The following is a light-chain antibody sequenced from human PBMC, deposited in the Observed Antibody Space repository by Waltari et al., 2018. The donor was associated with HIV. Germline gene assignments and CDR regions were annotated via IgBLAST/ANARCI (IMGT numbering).Light chain of an antibody. CDR2: GAS. V-gene: IGKV3-20*01. CDR1: QIVSSAY. Sequence: EIVLTQSPGTLSLSPGERATLSCRASQIVSSAYLAWYQQKPGQAPRLLIDGASARATGVPDRFSGSGFETDFTLTISRLEPEDFAVYYGQQYGNSPETFGQGARVEI. J-gene: IGKJ1*01. CDR3: QQYGNSPET.